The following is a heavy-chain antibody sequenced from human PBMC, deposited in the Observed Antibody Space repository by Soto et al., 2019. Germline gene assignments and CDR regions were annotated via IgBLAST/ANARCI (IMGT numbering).Heavy chain of an antibody. CDR3: ARAPYCDFWSGYYNWFDP. V-gene: IGHV4-34*01. CDR1: GGSFSGYY. D-gene: IGHD3-3*01. Sequence: SETLSLTCAVYGGSFSGYYWSWIRQPPGKGLEWIGEINHSGSTNYNPSLKSRVTISVDTSKNQFSLKLSSVTAADTAVYYCARAPYCDFWSGYYNWFDPWGQGTLVTVPS. CDR2: INHSGST. J-gene: IGHJ5*02.